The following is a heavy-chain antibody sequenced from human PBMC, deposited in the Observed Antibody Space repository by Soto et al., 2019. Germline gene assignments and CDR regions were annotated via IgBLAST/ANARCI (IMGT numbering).Heavy chain of an antibody. J-gene: IGHJ4*02. CDR1: GGTFSSNA. CDR2: IIPIFGTA. Sequence: QVQLVQSGAEVKKPGSSVKVTCKASGGTFSSNAISWVRQAPGQGLEWMGGIIPIFGTAHYAQKFQGRVTITADESTSTGSMELSSLKSEDTAVYYCATGGRGYSYAPRFYFEFWGQGTLVTVSS. V-gene: IGHV1-69*12. D-gene: IGHD5-18*01. CDR3: ATGGRGYSYAPRFYFEF.